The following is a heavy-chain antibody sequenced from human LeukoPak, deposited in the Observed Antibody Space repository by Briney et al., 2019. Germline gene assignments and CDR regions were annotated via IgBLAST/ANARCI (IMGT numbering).Heavy chain of an antibody. CDR2: IIPILGIA. J-gene: IGHJ4*02. Sequence: SVKVSCKASGGTFSSYAISWVRQAPGQGLEWMGRIIPILGIANYAQKFQGRVTITADKSTSTAYMELSSLRSEDTAVYYCARAERNWNYGSSFDYWGRGTLVTVSS. V-gene: IGHV1-69*04. CDR3: ARAERNWNYGSSFDY. CDR1: GGTFSSYA. D-gene: IGHD1-7*01.